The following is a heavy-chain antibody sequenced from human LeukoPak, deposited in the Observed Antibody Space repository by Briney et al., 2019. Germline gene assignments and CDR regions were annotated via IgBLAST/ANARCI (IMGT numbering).Heavy chain of an antibody. V-gene: IGHV3-21*04. CDR2: ISSSSSYI. J-gene: IGHJ4*02. D-gene: IGHD1-26*01. CDR1: GFTFSSYS. Sequence: GGSLRLSCAASGFTFSSYSMNWVRQAPGKGLEWVSSISSSSSYIYYADSVKGRFTISRDNAKNSLYLQMNSLRAEDTAVYYCVRDRGTYRPIDYWGQGTLVTVSS. CDR3: VRDRGTYRPIDY.